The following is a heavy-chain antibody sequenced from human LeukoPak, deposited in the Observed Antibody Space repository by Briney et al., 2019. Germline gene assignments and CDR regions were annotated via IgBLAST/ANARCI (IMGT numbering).Heavy chain of an antibody. CDR1: GFTFDDYA. Sequence: PGRSLRLSCAASGFTFDDYAMHWVRHAPGKGLEWVSGISWNSGTITYADSVKGRFTISRDNAKNSLYLQMNSLRAEDTALYYCAKDQWEAAAGSPFDSWGQGTLVTVSS. D-gene: IGHD6-13*01. V-gene: IGHV3-9*01. CDR2: ISWNSGTI. CDR3: AKDQWEAAAGSPFDS. J-gene: IGHJ4*02.